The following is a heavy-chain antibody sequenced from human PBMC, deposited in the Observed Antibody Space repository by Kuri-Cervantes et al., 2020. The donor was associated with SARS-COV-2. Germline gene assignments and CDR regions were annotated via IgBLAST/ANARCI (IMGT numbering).Heavy chain of an antibody. CDR1: GFTFDDYA. CDR2: ISWNSGSI. V-gene: IGHV3-9*01. Sequence: GGSLRLSCAASGFTFDDYAMHWVRQAPGKGLEWVSGISWNSGSIGYADSVKGRFTISRDNAKNSLYLQMNSLRAEDTAVYYCAKDLGGYDRGAFDIWGQGTMVTVSS. D-gene: IGHD5-12*01. CDR3: AKDLGGYDRGAFDI. J-gene: IGHJ3*02.